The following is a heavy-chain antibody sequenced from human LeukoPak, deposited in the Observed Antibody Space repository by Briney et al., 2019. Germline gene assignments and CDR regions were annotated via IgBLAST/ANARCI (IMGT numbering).Heavy chain of an antibody. CDR2: IYSGDKT. CDR1: GITVSGSS. J-gene: IGHJ4*02. CDR3: AISRPGAYYFDY. D-gene: IGHD7-27*01. V-gene: IGHV3-66*02. Sequence: QTGGSLRLSCAASGITVSGSSMSWVRQAPGKGLGWVSVIYSGDKTHYADSVKGRFTISRDSSKNTLYLQMNSLTVEDTAVYYCAISRPGAYYFDYWGQGTLVTVSS.